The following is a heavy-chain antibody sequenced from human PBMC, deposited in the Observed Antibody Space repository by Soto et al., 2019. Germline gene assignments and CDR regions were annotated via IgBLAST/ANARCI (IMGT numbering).Heavy chain of an antibody. CDR3: ARHRPQEDGDKKGFDY. V-gene: IGHV4-59*08. Sequence: SETLSLTRTVSGASISGYHWSWIRQFPGQGLECLGYISYSGATNYNPSLKSRVSMSIDTSKNQFSLQLNSVTAADTAVYYCARHRPQEDGDKKGFDYWGQGTLVTVSS. CDR2: ISYSGAT. D-gene: IGHD2-15*01. CDR1: GASISGYH. J-gene: IGHJ4*02.